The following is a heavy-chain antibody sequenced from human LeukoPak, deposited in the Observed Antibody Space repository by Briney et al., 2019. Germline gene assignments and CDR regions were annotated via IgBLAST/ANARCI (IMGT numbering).Heavy chain of an antibody. V-gene: IGHV3-49*04. Sequence: SGGSLRLSCTASGFTFGDYAMSWVRQAPGKGLEWVGFIRSKAYGGTTEYAASVKGRFTISRDDSKSIAYLQMNSLKTEDTAVYYCKSLLIDYYYYYMDVWGKGTTVTISS. J-gene: IGHJ6*03. D-gene: IGHD3-22*01. CDR3: KSLLIDYYYYYMDV. CDR2: IRSKAYGGTT. CDR1: GFTFGDYA.